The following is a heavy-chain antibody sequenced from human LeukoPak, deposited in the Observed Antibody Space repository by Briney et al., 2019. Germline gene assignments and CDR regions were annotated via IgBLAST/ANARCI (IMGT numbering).Heavy chain of an antibody. CDR3: AKGGSSSYYYMDV. D-gene: IGHD6-6*01. CDR1: GFTFDDYA. Sequence: GGSLLLSCAASGFTFDDYAMHWGRQAPGKGLGGVSGISWDSGSIGYADSVKGRFTISRDNAKNSLYLQMNSLRAEDTALYYCAKGGSSSYYYMDVWGKGTTVTVSS. CDR2: ISWDSGSI. J-gene: IGHJ6*03. V-gene: IGHV3-9*01.